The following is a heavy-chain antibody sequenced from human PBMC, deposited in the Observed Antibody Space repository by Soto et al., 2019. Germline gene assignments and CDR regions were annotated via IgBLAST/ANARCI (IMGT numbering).Heavy chain of an antibody. Sequence: EVQVVDSGGGLVHPGGSLRLSCVASGFTFSISWITWFRQAPGKGLEWVANIKQDGSEKYYVASVKGRFTISRDNAKNSLYLQMNTLRDEDTAVYYCARGGSWYNDYWGQGTLVTVSS. J-gene: IGHJ4*02. CDR2: IKQDGSEK. CDR3: ARGGSWYNDY. CDR1: GFTFSISW. V-gene: IGHV3-7*04. D-gene: IGHD6-13*01.